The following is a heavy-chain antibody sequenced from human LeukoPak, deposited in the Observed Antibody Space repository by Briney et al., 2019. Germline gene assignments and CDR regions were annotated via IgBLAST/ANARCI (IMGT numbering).Heavy chain of an antibody. CDR1: GYPFTSYY. D-gene: IGHD3-10*01. Sequence: ASVKVSCKASGYPFTSYYMHWVRQAPGQGLAWMGRINTNDGSTNYAQKFQGRVTMTRDMSTSTVYMELSSLRSEDTAVYYCAREGYGSGTYLDYWGQGTLVTVSP. CDR2: INTNDGST. J-gene: IGHJ4*02. CDR3: AREGYGSGTYLDY. V-gene: IGHV1-46*01.